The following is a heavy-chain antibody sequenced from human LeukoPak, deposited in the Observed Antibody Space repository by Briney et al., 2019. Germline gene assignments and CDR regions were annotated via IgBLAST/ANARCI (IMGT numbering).Heavy chain of an antibody. CDR2: IYYSGST. Sequence: PSETLSLTCTVSGGSISSGGYYWGWIRQHPGKGLGWIGYIYYSGSTYYNPSLKSRVTISVDTSKNQFSLKLSSVTAADTAVYYCARAVGCSSTSCYAAGVDYWGQGTLVTVSS. D-gene: IGHD2-2*01. CDR1: GGSISSGGYY. V-gene: IGHV4-31*03. J-gene: IGHJ4*02. CDR3: ARAVGCSSTSCYAAGVDY.